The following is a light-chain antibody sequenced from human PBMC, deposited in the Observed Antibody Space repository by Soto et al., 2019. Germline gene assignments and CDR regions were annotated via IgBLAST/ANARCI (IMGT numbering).Light chain of an antibody. CDR1: SNHVGSYNL. CDR3: CSYAGRDTDV. Sequence: QSVLTQPASVSGSPGQSITISCTGISNHVGSYNLLSWYQQHPGKAPKLIIYEANKRPSGISNRFSGSESASPTISGLQPEDEADYYCCSYAGRDTDVFGSGTKVTVL. CDR2: EAN. V-gene: IGLV2-23*01. J-gene: IGLJ1*01.